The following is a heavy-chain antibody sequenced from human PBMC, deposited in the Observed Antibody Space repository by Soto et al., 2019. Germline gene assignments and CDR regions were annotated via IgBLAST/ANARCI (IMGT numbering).Heavy chain of an antibody. CDR3: ARDQRIAFDY. V-gene: IGHV1-3*05. J-gene: IGHJ4*02. D-gene: IGHD6-25*01. CDR2: INAGNGNT. Sequence: QVQLVQSGAEEKKPGASVKVSCKASGYTFTIYAMHWVRQAPGQRLESMGWINAGNGNTKYSQKFQGRVTITRDTSASTAYMELGSLRSEDTAVYYCARDQRIAFDYWGQGTLVTVSS. CDR1: GYTFTIYA.